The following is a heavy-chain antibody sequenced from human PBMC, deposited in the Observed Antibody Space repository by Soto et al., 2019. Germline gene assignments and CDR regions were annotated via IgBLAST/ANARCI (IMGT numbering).Heavy chain of an antibody. CDR2: FSGTGGYT. J-gene: IGHJ5*02. Sequence: GGSLRLSCAASGFTLSSYAMSWVRQAPGKGLEWVSTFSGTGGYTYYTDSVKGRFTISRDDSKNTLFLHMNSLRAADTAVYYCARGQRALITYGPFDPWGQGTLVTVSS. D-gene: IGHD4-17*01. CDR3: ARGQRALITYGPFDP. V-gene: IGHV3-23*01. CDR1: GFTLSSYA.